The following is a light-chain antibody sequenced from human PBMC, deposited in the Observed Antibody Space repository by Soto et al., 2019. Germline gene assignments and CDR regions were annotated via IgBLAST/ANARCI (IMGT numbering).Light chain of an antibody. Sequence: QPVLTQPPSVSGAPGQRVTISCTGSSSNIGTNYDVYWYQQLPGTAPKLLMYGNSNRPSGVPDRFSGSKSGTSASLAITGLQAEDEADYYCQSYDSSLSAVVFGGGTKVTVL. V-gene: IGLV1-40*01. CDR3: QSYDSSLSAVV. CDR2: GNS. CDR1: SSNIGTNYD. J-gene: IGLJ2*01.